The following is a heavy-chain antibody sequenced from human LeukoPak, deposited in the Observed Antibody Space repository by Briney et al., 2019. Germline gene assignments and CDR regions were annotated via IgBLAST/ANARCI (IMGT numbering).Heavy chain of an antibody. Sequence: SETLSLTCTVSGDSISSYYWNWIRQPPGKGLEWIGYIYYSGSTNYNPSLKSRVTISVDTSKNQFSLKLSSVTAADTAVYYCARRPGNWFDPWGQGTLVTVSS. J-gene: IGHJ5*02. CDR3: ARRPGNWFDP. D-gene: IGHD1-14*01. CDR1: GDSISSYY. CDR2: IYYSGST. V-gene: IGHV4-59*01.